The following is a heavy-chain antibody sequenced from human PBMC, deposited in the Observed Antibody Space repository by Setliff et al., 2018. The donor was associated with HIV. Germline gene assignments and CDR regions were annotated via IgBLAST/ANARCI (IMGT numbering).Heavy chain of an antibody. D-gene: IGHD1-1*01. CDR1: GYTFSGYY. V-gene: IGHV1-2*02. J-gene: IGHJ4*02. CDR3: ARQLSNSLES. Sequence: VKVSCKASGYTFSGYYMHWVRQAPGQGLEWMGWINPNSGSTNNAQKFQGRATMTRDTSINTAYMEFSSLRSDDTAVYYCARQLSNSLESWGQGTLVTVSS. CDR2: INPNSGST.